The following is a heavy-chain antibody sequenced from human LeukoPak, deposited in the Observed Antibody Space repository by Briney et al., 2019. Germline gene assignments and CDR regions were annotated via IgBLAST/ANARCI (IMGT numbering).Heavy chain of an antibody. V-gene: IGHV1-2*02. J-gene: IGHJ4*02. CDR3: AREVGYCSSTSCRRDY. Sequence: ASVKVSCKASGYTFTGYYMHWVRQAPGQGLEWMGWINPNSGGTNYAQKFQGRVTMTRDTSISTAYMELSRLRSDDTAVYYCAREVGYCSSTSCRRDYWGQGTLVTVSS. D-gene: IGHD2-2*03. CDR1: GYTFTGYY. CDR2: INPNSGGT.